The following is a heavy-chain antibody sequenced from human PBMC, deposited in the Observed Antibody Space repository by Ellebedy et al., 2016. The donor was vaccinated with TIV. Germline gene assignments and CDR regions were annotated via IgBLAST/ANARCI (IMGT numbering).Heavy chain of an antibody. Sequence: ASVKVSCKASGYNFTSYFMYWVRQATGQGLEWMGIINPSGGDTNYAQRFQGRVTMTRDTSTSTVYMELSSLRSEDTAVYYCARGDNYYYDSSGYYYSHWGQGTLVTVSS. CDR1: GYNFTSYF. CDR2: INPSGGDT. CDR3: ARGDNYYYDSSGYYYSH. D-gene: IGHD3-22*01. V-gene: IGHV1-46*01. J-gene: IGHJ4*02.